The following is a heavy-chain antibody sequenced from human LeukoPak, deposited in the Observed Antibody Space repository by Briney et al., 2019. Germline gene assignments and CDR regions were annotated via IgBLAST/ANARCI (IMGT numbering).Heavy chain of an antibody. D-gene: IGHD3-10*01. Sequence: SETLSLTCTVSNGSINSNYWSWIRQPAGKGLEWIGRVFASGNTNYNPSLQSRVMMSVDTSKNQFSLKLSSVTAADTAVYYCARVVRFGELNWGQGTLVTVSS. CDR2: VFASGNT. V-gene: IGHV4-4*07. CDR1: NGSINSNY. CDR3: ARVVRFGELN. J-gene: IGHJ4*02.